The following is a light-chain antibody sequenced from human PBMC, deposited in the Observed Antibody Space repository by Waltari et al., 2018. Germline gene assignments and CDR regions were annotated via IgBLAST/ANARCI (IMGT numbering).Light chain of an antibody. CDR1: SSDVGGYNY. Sequence: QSALTQPASVSGSPGQSITLSCTGTSSDVGGYNYVSWYQQHPGKAPKLMIYDVSKRPSGVSNRFSGSKSGNTASLTISGLQAEDEADYYCSSYTSSSTPYVFGTGTKVTVL. CDR3: SSYTSSSTPYV. V-gene: IGLV2-14*01. CDR2: DVS. J-gene: IGLJ1*01.